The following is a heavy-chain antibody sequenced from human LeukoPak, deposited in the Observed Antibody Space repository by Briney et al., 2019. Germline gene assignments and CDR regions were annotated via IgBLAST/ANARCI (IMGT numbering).Heavy chain of an antibody. CDR2: IRSKAYGGTT. CDR1: GFTFGDYA. Sequence: GGSLRLSCTASGFTFGDYAMSWVRQAPGKGLEWVGFIRSKAYGGTTEYAASVKGRFTISRDDSKSVAYLQMNSLKTEDTAVYYCTSDLHVKGIAVAGTYFQHWGQGTLVTVSS. CDR3: TSDLHVKGIAVAGTYFQH. J-gene: IGHJ1*01. V-gene: IGHV3-49*04. D-gene: IGHD6-19*01.